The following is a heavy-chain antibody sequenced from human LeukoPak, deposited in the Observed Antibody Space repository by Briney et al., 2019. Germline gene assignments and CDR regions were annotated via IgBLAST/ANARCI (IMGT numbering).Heavy chain of an antibody. CDR1: GYTFTGYY. CDR2: FNPNSGGT. V-gene: IGHV1-2*02. J-gene: IGHJ4*02. Sequence: ASVKVSCKASGYTFTGYYLQWVRQAPGQGLEWMGWFNPNSGGTNYAQKFQGRVTMTRDTSISTAYMELSRLRSDDTAVYYCARTPFLFYDSSGYQVDYWGQGTLVTVSS. CDR3: ARTPFLFYDSSGYQVDY. D-gene: IGHD3-22*01.